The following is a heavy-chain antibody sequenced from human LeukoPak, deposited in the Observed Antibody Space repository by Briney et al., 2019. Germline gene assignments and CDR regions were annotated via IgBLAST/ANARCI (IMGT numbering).Heavy chain of an antibody. J-gene: IGHJ4*02. CDR2: ITSGSDYI. CDR1: RFTFSTYS. V-gene: IGHV3-21*01. Sequence: WVSVRLSCAASRFTFSTYSMIWVRQAPGNGLKWVSSITSGSDYIYYADSVKVRFTISRDNAKNSLYLQMNSLRAEDTAVYYCGRGIGYYYDSIGYFDYWGQGTLVTVSS. CDR3: GRGIGYYYDSIGYFDY. D-gene: IGHD3-22*01.